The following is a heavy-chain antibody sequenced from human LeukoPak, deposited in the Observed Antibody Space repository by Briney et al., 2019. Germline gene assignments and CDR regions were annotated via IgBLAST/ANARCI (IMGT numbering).Heavy chain of an antibody. CDR1: GFTFSEYY. CDR2: ISSSGSTI. D-gene: IGHD7-27*01. J-gene: IGHJ4*02. Sequence: GGSLRLSCAASGFTFSEYYMSWIGQAPGKGLEWVSYISSSGSTIYYADCVKGRFTISRDNAKNSLYLQMNSLRAEDTAVYYCARDRSWGSVPLDYWGQGTLVTVSS. CDR3: ARDRSWGSVPLDY. V-gene: IGHV3-11*04.